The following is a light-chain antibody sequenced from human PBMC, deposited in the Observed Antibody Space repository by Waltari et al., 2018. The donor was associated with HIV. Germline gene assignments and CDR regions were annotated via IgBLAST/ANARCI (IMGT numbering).Light chain of an antibody. J-gene: IGKJ2*01. V-gene: IGKV3-20*01. CDR1: QSVSSSY. Sequence: EIVLTQSPGTLSLSPGERATLSCRASQSVSSSYLAWYQQKPGQAPRLLIYGASSRATCIPDSFSGSVSGTDFTLTISRLEPEDFSVYYCQQYGSSPYTFGQGTKLEIK. CDR2: GAS. CDR3: QQYGSSPYT.